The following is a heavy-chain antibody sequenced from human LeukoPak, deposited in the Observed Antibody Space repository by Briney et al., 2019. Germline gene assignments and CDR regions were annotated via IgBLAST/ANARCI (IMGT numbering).Heavy chain of an antibody. CDR2: SSAYNGNT. V-gene: IGHV1-18*04. CDR3: ARAFGVVVPAAISGWFDP. CDR1: GYTFTSYG. D-gene: IGHD2-2*01. J-gene: IGHJ5*02. Sequence: ASVKVSCKASGYTFTSYGISWVRQAPGQGLEWMGWSSAYNGNTNYAQKLQGRVTMTTDTSTSTAYMELRSLRSDDTAVYYCARAFGVVVPAAISGWFDPWGQGTLVTVSS.